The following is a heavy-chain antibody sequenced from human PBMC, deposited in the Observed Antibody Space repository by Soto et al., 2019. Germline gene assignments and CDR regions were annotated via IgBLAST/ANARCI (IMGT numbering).Heavy chain of an antibody. CDR1: GFGLSSYT. CDR3: ARECSSSSCSVGAY. CDR2: ITASGEKL. J-gene: IGHJ4*02. V-gene: IGHV3-23*01. Sequence: GGALTLPCALAGFGLSSYTMTWARQAPGMGLEWVSGITASGEKLYYADSVKGRFTVSRSNSKNSLYLQMHRLRADVTAVYYCARECSSSSCSVGAYWGQGTLVTVSS. D-gene: IGHD2-2*01.